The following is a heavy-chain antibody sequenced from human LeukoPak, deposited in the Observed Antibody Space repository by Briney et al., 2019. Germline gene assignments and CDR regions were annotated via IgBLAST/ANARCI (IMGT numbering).Heavy chain of an antibody. CDR2: IYYSGST. D-gene: IGHD3-9*01. J-gene: IGHJ3*02. CDR3: ARVLPAYDILTGYYKGDAFHI. V-gene: IGHV4-59*01. Sequence: SETLFLTCSVSGGSISSDYWSWIRQPPGKGLEWIGYIYYSGSTNYNPSLKSRVTISVDTSKNQFSLKLNSVTAADTAVYYCARVLPAYDILTGYYKGDAFHIWGQGTMVTVSS. CDR1: GGSISSDY.